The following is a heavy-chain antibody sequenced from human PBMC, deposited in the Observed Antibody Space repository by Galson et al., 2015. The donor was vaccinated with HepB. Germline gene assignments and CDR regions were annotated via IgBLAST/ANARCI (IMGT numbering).Heavy chain of an antibody. Sequence: SLRLSCAASGFSFNYKWMHWGRQAPGKGLEWVSRIKGDGSHTIYADSVTGRFTISRDNAKNTLHLQMHSLRAEDTAMYYCVRDGDVWNFDYWGQGTLVTVSS. CDR2: IKGDGSHT. CDR1: GFSFNYKW. J-gene: IGHJ4*02. V-gene: IGHV3-74*01. CDR3: VRDGDVWNFDY. D-gene: IGHD1-1*01.